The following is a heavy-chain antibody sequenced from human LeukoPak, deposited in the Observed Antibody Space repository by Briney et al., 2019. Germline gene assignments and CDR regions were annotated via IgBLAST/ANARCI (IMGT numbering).Heavy chain of an antibody. J-gene: IGHJ3*02. CDR2: ISSSSSYI. D-gene: IGHD4-17*01. CDR3: ARVRATTHAFDI. V-gene: IGHV3-21*01. CDR1: GFTFSSYS. Sequence: GGSLRLSCAASGFTFSSYSMNWVRQAPGKGLEWVSSISSSSSYIYYADSVKGRFTISRDNAKNSLYLQMNSLRAEDTAVYYCARVRATTHAFDIWGQGTMVTVSS.